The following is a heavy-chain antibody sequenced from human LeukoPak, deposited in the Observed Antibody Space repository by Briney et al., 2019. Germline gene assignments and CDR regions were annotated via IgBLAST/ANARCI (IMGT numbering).Heavy chain of an antibody. V-gene: IGHV4-59*01. J-gene: IGHJ4*02. CDR3: AGMGVVVTTPFDY. CDR2: IYYSGST. CDR1: GGSISSYY. Sequence: SETLSLTCTVSGGSISSYYWSWIRQPPGKGLEWIGYIYYSGSTNYNPSLKSRVTISVDTSKNQFSLKLSSVTAADTAVYYCAGMGVVVTTPFDYWGQGTLVTVSS. D-gene: IGHD3-22*01.